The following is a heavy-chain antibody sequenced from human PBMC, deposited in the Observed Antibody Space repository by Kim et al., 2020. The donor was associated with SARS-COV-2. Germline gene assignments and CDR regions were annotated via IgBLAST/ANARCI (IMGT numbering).Heavy chain of an antibody. CDR1: GYTFTSYY. V-gene: IGHV1-46*01. J-gene: IGHJ6*02. CDR2: INPSGGST. CDR3: AGDRSPYGSGSYSGMDV. Sequence: ASVKVSCKASGYTFTSYYMHWVRQAPGQGLEWMGIINPSGGSTSYAQKFQGRVTMTRDTSTSTAYMELSSLRSEDTAVYYCAGDRSPYGSGSYSGMDVWGQGTTVTVSS. D-gene: IGHD3-10*01.